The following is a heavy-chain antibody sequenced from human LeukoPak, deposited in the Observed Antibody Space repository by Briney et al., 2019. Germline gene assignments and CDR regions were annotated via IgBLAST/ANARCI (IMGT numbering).Heavy chain of an antibody. Sequence: SETLSLTCTVSGGSISSYYWSWIRQPAGKGLEWIGRIYTSGSTNYNPSLKSRVTMSVDTSKNQFSLKLSSVTAADTAVYYCARDMYPRRYYGMDVWGQGTTVTVSS. V-gene: IGHV4-4*07. CDR3: ARDMYPRRYYGMDV. D-gene: IGHD2-8*01. CDR2: IYTSGST. J-gene: IGHJ6*02. CDR1: GGSISSYY.